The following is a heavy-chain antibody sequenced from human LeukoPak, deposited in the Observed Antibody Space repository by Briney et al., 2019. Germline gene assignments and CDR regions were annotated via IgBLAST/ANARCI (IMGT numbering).Heavy chain of an antibody. D-gene: IGHD2-2*01. CDR2: ISSSGSTI. J-gene: IGHJ4*02. V-gene: IGHV3-48*03. CDR3: SKWKAIVLVPAARSPIDY. CDR1: GFTFSSYE. Sequence: GGSLRLSCAASGFTFSSYEMNWVRHAPGKGLEWVSYISSSGSTIYYADSVKGRFTISRDNSKHTLYLQMNSLRAEDTAVYYCSKWKAIVLVPAARSPIDYWGQGTLVTVSS.